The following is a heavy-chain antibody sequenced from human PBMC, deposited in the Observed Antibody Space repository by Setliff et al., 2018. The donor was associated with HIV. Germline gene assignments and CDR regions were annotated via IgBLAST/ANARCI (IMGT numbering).Heavy chain of an antibody. D-gene: IGHD3-3*01. CDR1: GGTFSSYA. CDR3: ASLGGYYPYYYYYMDV. J-gene: IGHJ6*03. CDR2: IIPIFGTA. V-gene: IGHV1-69*13. Sequence: EASVKVSCKASGGTFSSYAISWVRQAPGQGLEWMGGIIPIFGTANYAQKFQGRVTITADESTSTAYMELSSLRSEDTAAYYCASLGGYYPYYYYYMDVWGKGTTVTVSS.